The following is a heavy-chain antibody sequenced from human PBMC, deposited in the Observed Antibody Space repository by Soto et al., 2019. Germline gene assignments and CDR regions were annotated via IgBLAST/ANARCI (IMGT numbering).Heavy chain of an antibody. CDR2: ISYDGSNK. J-gene: IGHJ3*02. CDR3: ARDGYGDYGADDAFDI. D-gene: IGHD4-17*01. V-gene: IGHV3-30-3*01. CDR1: GFTFSSYA. Sequence: QVQLVESGGGVVQPGRSLRLSCAASGFTFSSYAMHWVRQAPGKGLEWVAVISYDGSNKYYADSVKGRFTISRDNSKNTLYLQMNSLRAEDTAVYYCARDGYGDYGADDAFDIWGQGTMVTVSS.